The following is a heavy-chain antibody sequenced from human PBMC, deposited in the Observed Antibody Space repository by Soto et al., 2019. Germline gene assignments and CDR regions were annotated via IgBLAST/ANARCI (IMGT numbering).Heavy chain of an antibody. CDR3: ARDGGGFGELLLNSCDAFDL. CDR1: GFSFSTYA. Sequence: QEQLVESGGGVVQPGTSLRLSCTASGFSFSTYAMYWVRQAPGKGLEWVAIISYDGSNAQYADSVKGRFTVARDNAKNTMYLQMHSLTAEDTAVYYCARDGGGFGELLLNSCDAFDLWGQGKLVTVSS. J-gene: IGHJ3*01. CDR2: ISYDGSNA. V-gene: IGHV3-30*04. D-gene: IGHD3-10*01.